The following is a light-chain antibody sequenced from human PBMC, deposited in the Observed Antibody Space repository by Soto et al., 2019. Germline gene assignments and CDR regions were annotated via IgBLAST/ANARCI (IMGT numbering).Light chain of an antibody. CDR1: QSVNSNY. CDR2: DAS. V-gene: IGKV3D-20*01. J-gene: IGKJ1*01. CDR3: QQFGSSPST. Sequence: EIVLTQSPATLSLSPGERATLSCGASQSVNSNYLAWYQQRPGLAPRLLIYDASTMATGIPDRFSGSGSGTDVTLTISRLEPEDFAVYYCQQFGSSPSTLGQGTRVEIK.